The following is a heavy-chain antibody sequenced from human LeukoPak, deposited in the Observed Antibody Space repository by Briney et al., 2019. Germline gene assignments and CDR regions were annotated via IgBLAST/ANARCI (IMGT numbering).Heavy chain of an antibody. CDR2: INPNTGGT. D-gene: IGHD3-22*01. CDR1: GYTFTGYY. J-gene: IGHJ4*02. Sequence: RASVTVSCKASGYTFTGYYMHWVRQAPGQGLQWMGWINPNTGGTNYAQKFQGRVTMTRDTSISTAYMDLSRLRSDDTAVYYCARLPYYYDSSGTEYWGQGTLVSVSS. V-gene: IGHV1-2*02. CDR3: ARLPYYYDSSGTEY.